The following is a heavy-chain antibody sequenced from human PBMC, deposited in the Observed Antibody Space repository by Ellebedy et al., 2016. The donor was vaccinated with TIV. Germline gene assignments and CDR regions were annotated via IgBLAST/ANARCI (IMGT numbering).Heavy chain of an antibody. V-gene: IGHV3-11*06. J-gene: IGHJ4*02. CDR2: VNFRSSFT. Sequence: GESLKISCAASGFIFTDYYMSWVRQAPGKGLEWVAFVNFRSSFTNYADSVKGRFTISRDNANNILHLQMSSLRAEDTAVYYCARSPRYGGNSYFWGLGTLVTVSS. CDR1: GFIFTDYY. D-gene: IGHD4-23*01. CDR3: ARSPRYGGNSYF.